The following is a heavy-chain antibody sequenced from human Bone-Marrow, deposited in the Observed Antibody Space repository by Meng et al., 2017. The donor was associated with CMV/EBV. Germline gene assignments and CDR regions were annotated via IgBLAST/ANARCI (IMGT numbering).Heavy chain of an antibody. CDR2: ISGSGGST. D-gene: IGHD2-2*01. CDR3: ARGSAANSSWYAYPLDY. V-gene: IGHV3-23*01. CDR1: GFTFSSFA. J-gene: IGHJ4*02. Sequence: GGSLRLSCAASGFTFSSFAMNWVRQAPGKGLEWVSTISGSGGSTYYADSVRGRFTISRDNSKNTLYLQMNSLRAEDTAVYYCARGSAANSSWYAYPLDYWGQGTLVTVSS.